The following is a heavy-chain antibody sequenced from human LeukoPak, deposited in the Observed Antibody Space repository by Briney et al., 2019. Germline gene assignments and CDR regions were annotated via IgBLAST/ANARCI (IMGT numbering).Heavy chain of an antibody. J-gene: IGHJ5*02. Sequence: GGSLRLSCEDSGFTFRSYEMNWVRQAPGKGLEWIAYLSSSGSAFSYADSVKGRFTIARDNAKNSLYLQMNSLRVEDTAVYYCARDSSGWYHWFDPWGQGTLVTVSS. CDR3: ARDSSGWYHWFDP. CDR2: LSSSGSAF. D-gene: IGHD6-13*01. V-gene: IGHV3-48*03. CDR1: GFTFRSYE.